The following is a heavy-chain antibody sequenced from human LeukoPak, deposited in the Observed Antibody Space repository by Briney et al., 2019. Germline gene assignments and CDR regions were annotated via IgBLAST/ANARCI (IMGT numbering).Heavy chain of an antibody. CDR1: GGSFSGYY. J-gene: IGHJ4*02. Sequence: PSETLSLTCAVCGGSFSGYYWSWIRQPPGKGLEWIGEINHSGSTNYNPSLKSRVTISVDTSKNQFSLKLSSVTAADTAVYYCARGPYDFWSGYPYYFDYWGQGTLVTVSS. D-gene: IGHD3-3*01. V-gene: IGHV4-34*01. CDR3: ARGPYDFWSGYPYYFDY. CDR2: INHSGST.